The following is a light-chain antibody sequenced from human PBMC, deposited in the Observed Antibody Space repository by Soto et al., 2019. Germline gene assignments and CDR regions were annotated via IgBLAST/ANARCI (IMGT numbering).Light chain of an antibody. CDR3: QQRSSWHVT. CDR1: QSVSRY. V-gene: IGKV3-11*01. Sequence: EIVLTQSPVTLSLSPGERATLSCRASQSVSRYFAWYQQKPGQAPRLLIYDASNRATGVPARFSGSGSGTDFTLTISSLEPEDFAVYYCQQRSSWHVTFGQGTKVEI. J-gene: IGKJ1*01. CDR2: DAS.